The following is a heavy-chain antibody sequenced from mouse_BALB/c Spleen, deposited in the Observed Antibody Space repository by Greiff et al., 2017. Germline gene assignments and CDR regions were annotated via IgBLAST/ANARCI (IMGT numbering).Heavy chain of an antibody. J-gene: IGHJ4*01. CDR3: VRQGLYYEDYYAMDY. CDR2: IRSKSNNYAT. Sequence: EVKVVESGGGLVQPKGSLKLSCAASGFTFNTYAMNWVRQAPGKGLEWVARIRSKSNNYATYYADSVKDRFTISRDDSQSMLYLQMNNLKTEDTAMYYCVRQGLYYEDYYAMDYWGQGTSVTVSS. V-gene: IGHV10-1*02. D-gene: IGHD2-4*01. CDR1: GFTFNTYA.